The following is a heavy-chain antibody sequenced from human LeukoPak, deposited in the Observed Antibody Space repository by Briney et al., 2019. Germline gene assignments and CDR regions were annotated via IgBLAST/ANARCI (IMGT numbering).Heavy chain of an antibody. Sequence: TLSLTCTVSGGSISSYYWSWIRQPAGKALEWLARVDWDDVKYFNTPQRTRLTISKDTSKNQVVLTMTDMDPADTATYYCARTAYEYDSGNEMGYYFDSWGQGTLVTVSS. V-gene: IGHV2-70*11. D-gene: IGHD3-10*01. CDR2: VDWDDVK. J-gene: IGHJ4*02. CDR3: ARTAYEYDSGNEMGYYFDS. CDR1: GGSISSYY.